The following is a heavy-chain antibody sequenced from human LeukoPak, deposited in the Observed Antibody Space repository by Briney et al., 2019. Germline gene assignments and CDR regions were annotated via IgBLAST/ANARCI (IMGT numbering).Heavy chain of an antibody. CDR2: IYYSGST. CDR1: GGSISSYY. D-gene: IGHD6-19*01. J-gene: IGHJ4*02. CDR3: ARVRYSSGWYGD. V-gene: IGHV4-59*01. Sequence: SETLSLTCTVSGGSISSYYWSWIRQRPGKGLECIGYIYYSGSTNYNPSLKSRVTISVDTSKNQFSLKLSSVPAADTAVYYCARVRYSSGWYGDWGQGTLVTVSS.